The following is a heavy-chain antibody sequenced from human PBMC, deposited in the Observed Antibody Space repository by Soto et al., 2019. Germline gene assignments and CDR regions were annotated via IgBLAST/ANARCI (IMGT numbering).Heavy chain of an antibody. D-gene: IGHD3-16*02. CDR2: IKQDESDK. CDR1: GFRFRDYW. CDR3: AAYCYTMTCTHFHGYS. Sequence: GGSLRLSCAVSGFRFRDYWMSWVRQAPGKGLEWVANIKQDESDKYHVDSVKGRFTISRDNAKNALYLQMNSLRVEDTAVYYCAAYCYTMTCTHFHGYSWGQGTQVTVSS. V-gene: IGHV3-7*03. J-gene: IGHJ5*02.